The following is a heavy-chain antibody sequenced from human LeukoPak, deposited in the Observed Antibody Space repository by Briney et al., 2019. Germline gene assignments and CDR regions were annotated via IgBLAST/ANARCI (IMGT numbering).Heavy chain of an antibody. CDR2: ISGSGLST. CDR1: GFTFSSYA. D-gene: IGHD2-15*01. Sequence: PGGSLRLSCVASGFTFSSYAMSWVRQAPGKGLEWVSSISGSGLSTFYADSVKGRFTISRDKSKNTLYLQVHSLRAEDTAVYYCAKDCSGDRCYSNYFDYWGQGTLVTVSS. V-gene: IGHV3-23*01. CDR3: AKDCSGDRCYSNYFDY. J-gene: IGHJ4*02.